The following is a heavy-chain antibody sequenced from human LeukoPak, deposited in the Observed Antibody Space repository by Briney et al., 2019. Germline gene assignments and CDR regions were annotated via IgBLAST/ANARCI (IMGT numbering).Heavy chain of an antibody. CDR3: AKGFQTYGKLSFDG. D-gene: IGHD4-17*01. V-gene: IGHV3-23*01. Sequence: HPGGFLRLSCAASGFTFSNFAMSWVRQAPGKGLEWVSTVSGSATNTYYADSVKGRFIVSRDNSRNTLDLQMNSLRADDTAVYYCAKGFQTYGKLSFDGWGQGTLVTVSS. J-gene: IGHJ4*02. CDR2: VSGSATNT. CDR1: GFTFSNFA.